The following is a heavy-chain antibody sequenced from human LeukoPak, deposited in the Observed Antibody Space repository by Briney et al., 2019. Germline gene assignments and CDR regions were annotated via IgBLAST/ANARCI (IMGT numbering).Heavy chain of an antibody. CDR3: ARDHLSYSNYD. Sequence: PSETLSLTCTVSGGSISSYYWSWIRQPPGKGLEWIGYIYYSGSTYYNPSLKSRVTISVDTSKNQFSLKLSSVTAADTAVYYCARDHLSYSNYDWGQGTLVTVSS. CDR1: GGSISSYY. CDR2: IYYSGST. V-gene: IGHV4-59*06. D-gene: IGHD4-11*01. J-gene: IGHJ4*02.